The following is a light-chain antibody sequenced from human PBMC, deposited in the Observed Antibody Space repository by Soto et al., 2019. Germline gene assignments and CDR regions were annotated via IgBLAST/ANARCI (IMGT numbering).Light chain of an antibody. V-gene: IGLV1-44*01. J-gene: IGLJ2*01. CDR3: AAWDDSLNGPV. CDR2: SNN. CDR1: SSNIGSNT. Sequence: QSVLTQPPSASGTPGQRVTISCSGSSSNIGSNTVNWYQQLPGTAPRLLIDSNNQRPSGVPDRLSGSKSGTSASLAISGIQSEEEADYYCAAWDDSLNGPVFGGGTKLPVL.